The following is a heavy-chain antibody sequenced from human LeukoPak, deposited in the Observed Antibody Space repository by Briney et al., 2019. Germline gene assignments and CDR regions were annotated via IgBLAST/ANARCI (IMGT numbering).Heavy chain of an antibody. CDR3: ARYYTTISYYYGMDV. Sequence: PSETLSLTCAVHGGSFSGYYWSWIRQPPGKGLEWIGEINHSGSTNYNPSLKSRVTISVDTSKNQFSLKLSSVTAADTAVYYCARYYTTISYYYGMDVWGQGTTVTVSS. D-gene: IGHD5-12*01. CDR2: INHSGST. CDR1: GGSFSGYY. J-gene: IGHJ6*02. V-gene: IGHV4-34*01.